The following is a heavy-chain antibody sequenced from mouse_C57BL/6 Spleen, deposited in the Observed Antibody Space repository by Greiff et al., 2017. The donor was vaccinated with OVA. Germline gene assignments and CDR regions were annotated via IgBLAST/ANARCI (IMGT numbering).Heavy chain of an antibody. CDR1: GYSFTSYY. V-gene: IGHV1-66*01. Sequence: QVQLQQSGPELVKPGASVKISCKASGYSFTSYYIHWVKQRPGQGLEWIGWLYPGSGNTKYNEKFKGKATLTADTSSSTAYMQLSSLTSEDSAVYYCARSDGARYFDYWGQGTTLTVSS. D-gene: IGHD2-3*01. CDR3: ARSDGARYFDY. CDR2: LYPGSGNT. J-gene: IGHJ2*01.